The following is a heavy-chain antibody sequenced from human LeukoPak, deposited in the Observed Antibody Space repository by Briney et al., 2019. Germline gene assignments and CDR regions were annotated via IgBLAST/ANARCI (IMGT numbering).Heavy chain of an antibody. CDR3: AAESSSGFFDWFDP. J-gene: IGHJ5*02. CDR2: IVVGSGNT. D-gene: IGHD3-22*01. V-gene: IGHV1-58*01. CDR1: GFTFTSSA. Sequence: EASVKVSCKASGFTFTSSAVQWVRQARGQRLEWIGWIVVGSGNTNYAQKFQERVTITRDMSTSTAYMELSSLRSEDTAAYYCAAESSSGFFDWFDPWGQGTLVTVSS.